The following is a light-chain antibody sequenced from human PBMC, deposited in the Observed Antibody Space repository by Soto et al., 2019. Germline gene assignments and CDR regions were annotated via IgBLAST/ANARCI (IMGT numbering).Light chain of an antibody. Sequence: TMWTQSHATLSASPGERVTLSCRATQSVTYNLAWYQQRAGQAPRLLVYGASTKATDMPGRFSGRGSGTEFTLTINNLQSEDFAVYYCQQYRNWPRTFGQGTKVDI. V-gene: IGKV3-15*01. CDR2: GAS. CDR1: QSVTYN. CDR3: QQYRNWPRT. J-gene: IGKJ1*01.